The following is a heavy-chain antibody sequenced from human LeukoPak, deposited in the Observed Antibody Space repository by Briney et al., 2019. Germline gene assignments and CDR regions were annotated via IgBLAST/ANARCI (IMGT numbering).Heavy chain of an antibody. CDR3: ARGAMVRGVIMGPFDY. D-gene: IGHD3-10*01. Sequence: GGSLRLSCAASGFTFTSYSMNWVRQAPGKGLEWVSSISSSSSYIYYADSVKGRFTISRDNAKNSLYLQMNSLRAEDTAVYYCARGAMVRGVIMGPFDYWGQGTLVTVSS. CDR2: ISSSSSYI. J-gene: IGHJ4*02. CDR1: GFTFTSYS. V-gene: IGHV3-21*01.